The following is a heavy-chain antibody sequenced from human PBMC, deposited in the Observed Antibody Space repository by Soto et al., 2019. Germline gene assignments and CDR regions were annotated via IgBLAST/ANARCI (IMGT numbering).Heavy chain of an antibody. V-gene: IGHV3-33*01. D-gene: IGHD1-1*01. CDR3: ARDNNDPPFDY. CDR2: TWYDGSNK. Sequence: GGSLRLSCAASGFTFSSYGMHWVRQAPGKGLEWVAVTWYDGSNKYYADSVKGRFTISRDNSKNTLYLQMNSLRAEDTAVYYCARDNNDPPFDYWGQGTLVTVSS. CDR1: GFTFSSYG. J-gene: IGHJ4*02.